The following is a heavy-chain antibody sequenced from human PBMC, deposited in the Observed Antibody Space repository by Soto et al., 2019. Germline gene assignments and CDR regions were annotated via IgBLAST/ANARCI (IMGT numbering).Heavy chain of an antibody. CDR3: AISQDRGGRTTFIY. V-gene: IGHV1-2*02. J-gene: IGHJ4*02. D-gene: IGHD3-16*01. Sequence: ASVKVSCKPSGYPFTDLYIHWVRQAPGLGLEWMGWIDPRSGASRKTRRFQGRFTISRDNAENSLYLQMNSLRAEDTALYYCAISQDRGGRTTFIYWGQGTQVTVS. CDR1: GYPFTDLY. CDR2: IDPRSGAS.